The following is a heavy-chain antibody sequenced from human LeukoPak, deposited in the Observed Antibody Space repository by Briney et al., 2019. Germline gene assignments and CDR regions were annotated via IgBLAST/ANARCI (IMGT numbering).Heavy chain of an antibody. D-gene: IGHD2-21*01. J-gene: IGHJ4*02. V-gene: IGHV3-53*01. CDR1: GFTVSSNY. CDR3: ARETYSGEYYFDY. Sequence: GGSLRLSCAASGFTVSSNYMSWVRQAPGKGLEWVSVIYSGGSTYYADSVKGRFTISRDNAKHSLYLQMNSLRAEDTAVYYCARETYSGEYYFDYWGQGTLVTVSS. CDR2: IYSGGST.